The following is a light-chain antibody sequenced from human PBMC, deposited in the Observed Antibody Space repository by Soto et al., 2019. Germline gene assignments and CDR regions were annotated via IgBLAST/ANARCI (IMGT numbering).Light chain of an antibody. CDR3: QQRYSTPRT. J-gene: IGKJ1*01. CDR2: AAS. V-gene: IGKV1-39*01. Sequence: LQMPQTPSSLSSSVRDRVTHPCRARQSTSSYLNGYQQKPGKAPKLLIYAASSVQSGVPSRFSGSGSGTDFTLTISSLQPEDFAAYYCQQRYSTPRTFGQGTKVDSK. CDR1: QSTSSY.